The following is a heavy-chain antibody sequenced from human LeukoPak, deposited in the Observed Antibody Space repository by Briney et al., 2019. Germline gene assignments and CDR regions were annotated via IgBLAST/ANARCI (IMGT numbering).Heavy chain of an antibody. CDR3: TRPYYDFWSGYADNWFDP. CDR1: GYTFTGYY. J-gene: IGHJ5*02. D-gene: IGHD3-3*01. V-gene: IGHV1-2*02. CDR2: INPNSGGT. Sequence: GASVKVSCKASGYTFTGYYMHWVRQAPGQGLEWMGWINPNSGGTNYAQKFQARVTMTRDTSISTAYMELSRLRSDDTAVYYCTRPYYDFWSGYADNWFDPWGQGTLVTVSS.